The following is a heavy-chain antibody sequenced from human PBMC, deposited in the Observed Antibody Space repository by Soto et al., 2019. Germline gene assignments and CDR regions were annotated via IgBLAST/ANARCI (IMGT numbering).Heavy chain of an antibody. J-gene: IGHJ4*02. V-gene: IGHV3-7*05. CDR2: IKTDGSEK. Sequence: EVQLVESGGGLVQPGGSLRLSCAASGFTFSDYWMSWVRQAPGKGLECVANIKTDGSEKYYVDSVKGRFTISRDNAKNSLYLQMNSLRAEDTAVYYSASSIGRGGIDYWGQGTLVAVSS. CDR1: GFTFSDYW. CDR3: ASSIGRGGIDY. D-gene: IGHD3-10*01.